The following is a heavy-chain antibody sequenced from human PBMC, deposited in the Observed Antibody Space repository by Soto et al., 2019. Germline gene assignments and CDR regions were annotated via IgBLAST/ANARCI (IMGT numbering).Heavy chain of an antibody. CDR3: ARGLTIFGWFDP. V-gene: IGHV1-3*01. CDR2: INGGNGHT. D-gene: IGHD3-3*01. J-gene: IGHJ5*02. Sequence: QVQLVQSGAEVKKPGASVKVTCKASGYLFTTYAVQWVRQAPGQVIEWMGWINGGNGHTKYSQKFQGRVTFTRDTSATTAYMELGSLRSEDTAIYYCARGLTIFGWFDPWGQGTLVTVSS. CDR1: GYLFTTYA.